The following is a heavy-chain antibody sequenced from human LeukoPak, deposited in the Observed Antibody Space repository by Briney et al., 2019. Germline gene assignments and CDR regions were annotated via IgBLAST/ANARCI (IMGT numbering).Heavy chain of an antibody. CDR1: RFTLSSHW. CDR3: ARDTSVTPFDI. D-gene: IGHD4-17*01. Sequence: GGSLRLSCAASRFTLSSHWMSWVRQAPGKGLEWVANIKQDGSEIHYVDSVKGRFTISRDNAKNSLYLQMNSLRAEDTAVYYCARDTSVTPFDIWGQETMVTVSS. V-gene: IGHV3-7*01. CDR2: IKQDGSEI. J-gene: IGHJ3*02.